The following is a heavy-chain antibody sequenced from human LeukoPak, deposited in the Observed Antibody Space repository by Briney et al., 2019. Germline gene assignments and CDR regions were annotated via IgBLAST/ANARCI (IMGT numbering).Heavy chain of an antibody. CDR2: IRGDESRK. CDR1: GFSFSSYW. Sequence: GGSLRLSCAASGFSFSSYWMTWLRQAPGKGLEWVANIRGDESRKYYLDSVTGRFTISRDNAKNFLYLQMNSLRAEDTAVYYCARDRLRDWYFDLWGRGTLVTVSS. CDR3: ARDRLRDWYFDL. V-gene: IGHV3-7*01. J-gene: IGHJ2*01.